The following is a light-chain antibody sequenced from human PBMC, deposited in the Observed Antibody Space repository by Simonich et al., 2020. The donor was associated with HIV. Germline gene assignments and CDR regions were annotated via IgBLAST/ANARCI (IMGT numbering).Light chain of an antibody. Sequence: DIVMTQSPATLSVSPGKRATLSCRASQSVSSNLAWYQQKPSQAPRLLISGAFTRATGSPARFSGSGSGTEFTLTISSLQSEDFAVYYCQQYNNWWTFGQGTKVEIK. J-gene: IGKJ1*01. CDR2: GAF. V-gene: IGKV3-15*01. CDR1: QSVSSN. CDR3: QQYNNWWT.